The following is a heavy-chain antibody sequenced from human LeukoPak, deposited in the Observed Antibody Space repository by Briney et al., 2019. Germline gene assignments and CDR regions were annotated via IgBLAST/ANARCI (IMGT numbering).Heavy chain of an antibody. CDR3: ARASVFWGSGSYYPIKNWFDP. CDR1: GGTFSSYA. Sequence: GSSVKVSCKASGGTFSSYAISWVRQAPGQGLEWMGRIIPIFGTANYAQKFQGRVTITTDESTSTAYMELSSLRSEDTAVYYCARASVFWGSGSYYPIKNWFDPWGQGTLVTVSS. J-gene: IGHJ5*02. CDR2: IIPIFGTA. D-gene: IGHD3-10*01. V-gene: IGHV1-69*05.